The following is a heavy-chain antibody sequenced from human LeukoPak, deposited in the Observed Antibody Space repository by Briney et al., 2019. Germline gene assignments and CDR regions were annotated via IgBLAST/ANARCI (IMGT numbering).Heavy chain of an antibody. V-gene: IGHV4-59*08. CDR2: IYYSGTT. D-gene: IGHD3-10*01. J-gene: IGHJ3*02. CDR1: GGSISSYY. CDR3: ARHEWVISMARVAFDI. Sequence: SETLSLTFTVSGGSISSYYWSWIRQPPGKGLEWIGYIYYSGTTNYNPSLKSRVTISIDTSKNQFSLKLSSVTAADTAVYYCARHEWVISMARVAFDIWGQGTMVTVSS.